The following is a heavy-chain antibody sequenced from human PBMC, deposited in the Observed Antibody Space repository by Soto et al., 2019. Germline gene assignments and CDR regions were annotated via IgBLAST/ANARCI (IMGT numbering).Heavy chain of an antibody. CDR1: GGSFSGYY. CDR3: ARGKGQHTWGGSSWYRGNWFDP. CDR2: INHSGST. V-gene: IGHV4-34*01. Sequence: QVQLQQWGAGLLKPSETLSLTCAVYGGSFSGYYWSWIRQPPGKGLEWIGEINHSGSTNYNPSLKSRVTISVDTTKNQFSLKLSSVTAADTAVYYCARGKGQHTWGGSSWYRGNWFDPWGQGTLVTVSS. J-gene: IGHJ5*02. D-gene: IGHD6-13*01.